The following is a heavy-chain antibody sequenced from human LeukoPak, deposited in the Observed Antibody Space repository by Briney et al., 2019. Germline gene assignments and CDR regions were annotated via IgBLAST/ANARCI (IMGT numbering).Heavy chain of an antibody. J-gene: IGHJ4*02. D-gene: IGHD2-2*01. CDR1: GGSFSGYY. V-gene: IGHV4-34*01. CDR3: ASGGTSVDPIVVVPAATLKPYYFDY. CDR2: INHSGST. Sequence: KTSETLSLTCAVYGGSFSGYYWSWIRQPPGKGLEWIGEINHSGSTNYNPSFKSRVTISVDTSKNQFSLKLSSVTAADTAVYYCASGGTSVDPIVVVPAATLKPYYFDYWGQGTLVTVSS.